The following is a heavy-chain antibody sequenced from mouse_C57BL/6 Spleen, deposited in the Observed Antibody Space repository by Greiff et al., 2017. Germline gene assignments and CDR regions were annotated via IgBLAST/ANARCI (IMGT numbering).Heavy chain of an antibody. CDR2: INYDGSST. CDR1: GFTFSDYY. V-gene: IGHV5-16*01. Sequence: EVQRVESEGGLVQPGSSMKLSCTASGFTFSDYYMAWIRQVPEKGLEWVANINYDGSSTYYLDSLKSRFIISRDNAKNILYLQMSSLKSEDTATYYCAREELGGHFDYWGQGTTLTVSS. CDR3: AREELGGHFDY. D-gene: IGHD4-1*01. J-gene: IGHJ2*01.